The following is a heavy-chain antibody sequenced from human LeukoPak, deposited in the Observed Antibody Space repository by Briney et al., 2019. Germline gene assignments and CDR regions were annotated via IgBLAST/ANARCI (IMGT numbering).Heavy chain of an antibody. J-gene: IGHJ3*02. Sequence: PGGSLRLSCVASGSTVSSNFMSWVRQAPGKGLEWVSLIYSGGSTYYADSVKGRFTFSRDNSKNTLYLQMNSLRAEDTAVYYCARSLSAFDIWGQGTMVTVSS. CDR3: ARSLSAFDI. V-gene: IGHV3-66*02. CDR2: IYSGGST. CDR1: GSTVSSNF.